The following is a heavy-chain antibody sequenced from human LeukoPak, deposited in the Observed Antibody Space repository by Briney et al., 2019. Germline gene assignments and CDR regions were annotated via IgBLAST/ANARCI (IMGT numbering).Heavy chain of an antibody. V-gene: IGHV4-4*02. J-gene: IGHJ3*02. CDR3: ARVVPAAIFAFDI. CDR2: IYHSGST. Sequence: PSETLSLTCAVSGGSISSSNWWSWVRQPPGKGLEWIGEIYHSGSTNYNPSLKSRVTISVDRSKNQFSLKLSSVTAADTAVYYCARVVPAAIFAFDIWGQGTMVTVSS. CDR1: GGSISSSNW. D-gene: IGHD2-2*01.